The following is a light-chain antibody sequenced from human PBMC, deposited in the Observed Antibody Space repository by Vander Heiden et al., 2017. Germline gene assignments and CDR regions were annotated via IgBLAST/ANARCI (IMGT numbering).Light chain of an antibody. J-gene: IGKJ1*01. CDR2: DAS. V-gene: IGKV1-5*01. CDR1: QSITTW. Sequence: DIQMTQSPSTLSASVGDRVTTTCRASQSITTWLAWYQQKPGKAPKLLIYDASNLQSGVPSRFSGSGSGTDFSLTISSLQPDDFATYYCQQYSIDSPTFGQGTKVEI. CDR3: QQYSIDSPT.